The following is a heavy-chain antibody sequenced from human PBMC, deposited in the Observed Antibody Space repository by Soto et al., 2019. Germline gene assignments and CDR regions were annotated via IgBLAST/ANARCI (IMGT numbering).Heavy chain of an antibody. Sequence: PSENLSLTCPVSGVSISSGDYYWRWIRQPPGKGLEWIGYIYNSGSTKYKPSLKSRVTISVDTSKNQFSLKLRSVTAADTAVYYCASGRRMYYYDSSDYYPFDYWGQGTLVTVSS. CDR3: ASGRRMYYYDSSDYYPFDY. J-gene: IGHJ4*02. CDR1: GVSISSGDYY. V-gene: IGHV4-61*08. CDR2: IYNSGST. D-gene: IGHD3-22*01.